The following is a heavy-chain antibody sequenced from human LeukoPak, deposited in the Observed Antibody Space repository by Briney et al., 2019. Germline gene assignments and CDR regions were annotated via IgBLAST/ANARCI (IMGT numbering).Heavy chain of an antibody. CDR1: GFTFSSYS. V-gene: IGHV3-21*01. J-gene: IGHJ4*02. CDR2: ISSSSSYI. Sequence: GGSLRLSCAASGFTFSSYSMNWVRQAPGKGLEWVSSISSSSSYIYYADSVKGRFTISRDNAKNSLYLQMNSLRAEDTAVYYCAREYKSLVAPDYWGQGTLVTVSS. CDR3: AREYKSLVAPDY. D-gene: IGHD5-12*01.